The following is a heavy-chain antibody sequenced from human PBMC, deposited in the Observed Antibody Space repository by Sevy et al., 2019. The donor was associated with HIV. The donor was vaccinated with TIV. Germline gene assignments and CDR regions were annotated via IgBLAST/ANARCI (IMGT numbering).Heavy chain of an antibody. CDR2: IYWDDDK. D-gene: IGHD3-22*01. CDR3: AHSTYYYDSSGYYFDI. CDR1: GFSLSTSGVG. Sequence: SGATLVKPTQTLTLTCTFSGFSLSTSGVGVGWIRQPPGKALEWLALIYWDDDKRYSPSLKSRLTITKDTSKNQVVLTMTNMDPVDTATYYCAHSTYYYDSSGYYFDIWGQGTMVTVSS. J-gene: IGHJ3*02. V-gene: IGHV2-5*02.